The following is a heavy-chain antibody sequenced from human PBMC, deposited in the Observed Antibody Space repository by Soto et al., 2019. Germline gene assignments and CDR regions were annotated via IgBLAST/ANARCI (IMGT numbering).Heavy chain of an antibody. CDR1: GGTFSSYA. CDR2: IIPIFGTA. D-gene: IGHD3-22*01. Sequence: GASVKVSCKASGGTFSSYAISWVRQAPGQGLEWMGGIIPIFGTANYAQKFQGRVTITADESTSTAYMELSSLRSEDTAVYYCARDPGGYYDSSGYFLRKRSWFDPCGQGTLVTVSS. V-gene: IGHV1-69*13. J-gene: IGHJ5*02. CDR3: ARDPGGYYDSSGYFLRKRSWFDP.